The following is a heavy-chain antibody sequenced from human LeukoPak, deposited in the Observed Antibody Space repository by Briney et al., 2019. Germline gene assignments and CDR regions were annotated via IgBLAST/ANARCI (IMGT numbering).Heavy chain of an antibody. D-gene: IGHD6-19*01. Sequence: PGGSLRLSCAASGFTFTTYWMSWVRQAPGKGLEWVANIKQDGTEKYYVDSVKGRFTISRDNAKNTLYLQMNSLRAEDTAVYYCARMGSSGWYEITSYYYYYMDVWGKGTTVTISS. J-gene: IGHJ6*03. V-gene: IGHV3-7*01. CDR2: IKQDGTEK. CDR1: GFTFTTYW. CDR3: ARMGSSGWYEITSYYYYYMDV.